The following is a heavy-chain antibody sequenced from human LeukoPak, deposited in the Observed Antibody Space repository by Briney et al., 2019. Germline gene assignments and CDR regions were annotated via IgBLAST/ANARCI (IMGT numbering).Heavy chain of an antibody. D-gene: IGHD3-22*01. Sequence: PGRSLRLSCAASGFTFDDHAMHWVRQAPGKGLEWVSSISWKSDNIGYADSVKGRFTISRDNAKNSLYLQMNSLRAEDTALYYCAKDIYNYFDSSGYGYWGQGTLVTVSS. CDR3: AKDIYNYFDSSGYGY. V-gene: IGHV3-9*01. J-gene: IGHJ4*02. CDR1: GFTFDDHA. CDR2: ISWKSDNI.